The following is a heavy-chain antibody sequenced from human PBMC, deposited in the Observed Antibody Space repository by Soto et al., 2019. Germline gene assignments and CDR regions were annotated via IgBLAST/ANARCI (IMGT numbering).Heavy chain of an antibody. CDR2: IHYSGST. D-gene: IGHD4-17*01. CDR3: ARNHYGDPPLNNWFDP. J-gene: IGHJ5*02. CDR1: GGSISGYY. V-gene: IGHV4-59*01. Sequence: PSETLSLTCTVSGGSISGYYWSWIRQPPGKGLEWIGYIHYSGSTSYSPSLKSRVTISLETTKSQFSLKLSSVTAADTAVYYCARNHYGDPPLNNWFDPWGQGSLVTVS.